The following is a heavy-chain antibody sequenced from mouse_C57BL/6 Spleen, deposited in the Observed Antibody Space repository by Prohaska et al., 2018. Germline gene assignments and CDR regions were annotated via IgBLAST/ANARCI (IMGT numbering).Heavy chain of an antibody. D-gene: IGHD1-1*01. J-gene: IGHJ1*03. CDR1: GYTFTDYY. CDR2: INPNNGGT. V-gene: IGHV1-26*01. Sequence: VKISCKASGYTFTDYYMNWVKQSHGKSLEWIGDINPNNGGTSYNQKFKGKATLTVDKSSSTAYMELRSLTSEDSAVYYCARPFYYGSSYWYFDVWGTGSTVTVSS. CDR3: ARPFYYGSSYWYFDV.